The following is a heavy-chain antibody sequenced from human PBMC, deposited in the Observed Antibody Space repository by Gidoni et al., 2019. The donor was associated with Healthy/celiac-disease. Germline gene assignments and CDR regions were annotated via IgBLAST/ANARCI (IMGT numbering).Heavy chain of an antibody. CDR3: AKEFFGTRLGELSLRRPYFDY. V-gene: IGHV3-30*18. CDR2: ISYDGSNK. J-gene: IGHJ4*02. D-gene: IGHD3-16*02. Sequence: QVQLVESGGVVVQPGGSLRLPCSASGFPFRSLALPCVRPDPGKGLEWVAVISYDGSNKYYADSVKGRFTISRDNSKNTLYLQMNSLRAEDTAVYYCAKEFFGTRLGELSLRRPYFDYWGQGTLVTVSS. CDR1: GFPFRSLA.